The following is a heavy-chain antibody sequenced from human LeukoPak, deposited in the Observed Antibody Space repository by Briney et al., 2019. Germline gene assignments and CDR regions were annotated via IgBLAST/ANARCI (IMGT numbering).Heavy chain of an antibody. V-gene: IGHV4-39*07. CDR2: IYYSGST. J-gene: IGHJ3*02. CDR1: GGSISSSSYY. CDR3: ARDVLNYYDFWSGYYTGAFDI. D-gene: IGHD3-3*01. Sequence: SETLSLTCTVSGGSISSSSYYWGWIRQPPGKGLEWIGSIYYSGSTNYNPSLKSRVTISVDTSKNQFSLKLSSVTAADTAVYYCARDVLNYYDFWSGYYTGAFDIWGQGTMVTVSS.